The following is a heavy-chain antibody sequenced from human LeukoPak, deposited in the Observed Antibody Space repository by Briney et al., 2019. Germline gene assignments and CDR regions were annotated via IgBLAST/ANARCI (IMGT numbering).Heavy chain of an antibody. CDR3: ARERSGRAARYMDV. Sequence: SETLSLTCAVYGGSFSGYYWSWIRQPPGKGLEWIGEINHSGSTNYNPSLKSRVTISVDTSKNQFSLKLSSVTAADTAVYYCARERSGRAARYMDVWGKGTTVTVSS. J-gene: IGHJ6*03. CDR1: GGSFSGYY. CDR2: INHSGST. V-gene: IGHV4-34*01. D-gene: IGHD6-6*01.